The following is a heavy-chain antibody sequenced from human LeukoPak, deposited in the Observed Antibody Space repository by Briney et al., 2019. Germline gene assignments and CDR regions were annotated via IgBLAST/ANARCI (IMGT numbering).Heavy chain of an antibody. CDR3: ASQKFGELSYYGGY. J-gene: IGHJ4*02. D-gene: IGHD3-10*01. Sequence: GGSLRLSCAASGFTVSSNYMSWVRQAPGKGLEWVSVIYSGGSTYYADSVEGRFTISRDNSKNTLYLQMNSLRAEDTAVYYCASQKFGELSYYGGYWGQGTLVTVSS. V-gene: IGHV3-66*04. CDR2: IYSGGST. CDR1: GFTVSSNY.